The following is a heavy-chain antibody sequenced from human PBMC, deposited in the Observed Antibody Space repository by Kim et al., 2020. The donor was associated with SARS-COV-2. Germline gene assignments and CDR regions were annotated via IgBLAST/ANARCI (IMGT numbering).Heavy chain of an antibody. V-gene: IGHV3-33*01. J-gene: IGHJ6*02. CDR3: ARDRLGEYGMDV. CDR2: K. Sequence: KDYADSVKGRFTISRDNSKNTLYLQMNSLRAEDTAVYYCARDRLGEYGMDVWGQGTTVTVSS. D-gene: IGHD3-16*01.